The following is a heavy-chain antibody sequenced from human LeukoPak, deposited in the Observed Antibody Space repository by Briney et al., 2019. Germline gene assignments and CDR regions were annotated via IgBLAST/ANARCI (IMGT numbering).Heavy chain of an antibody. J-gene: IGHJ3*01. V-gene: IGHV3-66*01. CDR2: IYGGSST. CDR1: GVTVSSTY. CDR3: ARASKVDAFDV. Sequence: GGSLRLSCAASGVTVSSTYMSWVRQAPGKGLEWVSVIYGGSSTYNADSVKGRFTISRDNSKNTLFLQMNSLRAEDTAVYYCARASKVDAFDVWGQGTMVTVSS. D-gene: IGHD2-2*01.